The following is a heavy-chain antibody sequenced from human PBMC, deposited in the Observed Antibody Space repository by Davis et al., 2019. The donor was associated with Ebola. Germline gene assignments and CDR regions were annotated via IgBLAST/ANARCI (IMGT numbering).Heavy chain of an antibody. Sequence: GESLKISCAASGFTFSSYGMHWVRQAPGKGLEWVSAISGSGGNTYYADSVKGRFTISRDNSKNTLFLQMNSLRAEDTAVYYCAKGDCSGGICYPDYWGQGTLVTVSS. V-gene: IGHV3-23*01. J-gene: IGHJ4*02. CDR1: GFTFSSYG. CDR2: ISGSGGNT. CDR3: AKGDCSGGICYPDY. D-gene: IGHD2-15*01.